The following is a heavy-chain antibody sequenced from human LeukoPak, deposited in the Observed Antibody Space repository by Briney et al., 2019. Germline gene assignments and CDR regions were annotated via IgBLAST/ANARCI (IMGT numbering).Heavy chain of an antibody. CDR3: ARDCEFCDLLFYMNV. V-gene: IGHV4-61*09. D-gene: IGHD3-16*01. CDR1: GGSISSTGYY. CDR2: IDNSGST. J-gene: IGHJ6*03. Sequence: SQTLSLTCTVSGGSISSTGYYLTWIRQPAGKGLEWIGHIDNSGSTNCNPSLKSRVTISVDTSKNQFSLNLTSVTAADTAVYYCARDCEFCDLLFYMNVWGKGTTVTVSS.